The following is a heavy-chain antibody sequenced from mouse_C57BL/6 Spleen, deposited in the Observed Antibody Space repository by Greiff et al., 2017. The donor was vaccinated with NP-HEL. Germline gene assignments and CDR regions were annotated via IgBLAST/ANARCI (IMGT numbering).Heavy chain of an antibody. CDR3: ERRGYYGSSSYYAMDY. CDR1: GYAFSSYW. D-gene: IGHD1-1*01. Sequence: VQLQQSGAELVKPGASVKISCKASGYAFSSYWMNWVKQRPGKGLEWIGQIYPGDGDTNYNGKFKGKATLTADKSSSTPYMQLSSLTSEDSAVYFCERRGYYGSSSYYAMDYWGQGTSVTVSS. J-gene: IGHJ4*01. V-gene: IGHV1-80*01. CDR2: IYPGDGDT.